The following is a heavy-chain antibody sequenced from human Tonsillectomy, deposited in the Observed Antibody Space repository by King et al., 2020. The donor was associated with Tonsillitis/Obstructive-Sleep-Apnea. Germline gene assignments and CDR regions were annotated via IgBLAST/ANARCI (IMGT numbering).Heavy chain of an antibody. D-gene: IGHD6-6*01. V-gene: IGHV3-72*01. J-gene: IGHJ6*02. CDR1: GFIFSDHY. Sequence: VQLVESGGGLVQPGGSLRLSCAASGFIFSDHYMDWVRQAPGKGLEWVGRIRNKANSYTTEYAASVKGRFTISRDDSRNSLYLQMNSLETEDTAVYYCARGGRSSGVASHYGLDVWGQGTTVTVSS. CDR3: ARGGRSSGVASHYGLDV. CDR2: IRNKANSYTT.